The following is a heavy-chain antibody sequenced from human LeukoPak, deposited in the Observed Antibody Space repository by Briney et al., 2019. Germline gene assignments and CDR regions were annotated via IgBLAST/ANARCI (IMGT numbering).Heavy chain of an antibody. D-gene: IGHD3-10*01. J-gene: IGHJ4*02. CDR1: GGSISSTNW. V-gene: IGHV4-4*02. CDR2: IYHSGNT. Sequence: PSGTLSLTCAVSGGSISSTNWWSWVRQPPGKGLEWIGEIYHSGNTNYNPSLKSRVTISVDTSKNQFSLKLSSVTAADTAVYYCARVGFGELWNFDYWGQGTKVTVSS. CDR3: ARVGFGELWNFDY.